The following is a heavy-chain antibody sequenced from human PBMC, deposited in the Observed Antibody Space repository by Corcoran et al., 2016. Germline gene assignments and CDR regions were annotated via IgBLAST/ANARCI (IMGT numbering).Heavy chain of an antibody. CDR3: ARAAAYYDSLTGYYQNYFDY. Sequence: QLQLQESGPGLVKPSETLSLTCSVSGGSISSNIYYWGWIRQPPGKGLEWIGSIYYSGSTYYNPSLKSRVTISVDTSKNQFSVKLSSVNAADTAVYYCARAAAYYDSLTGYYQNYFDYWRQGTLVTVSS. D-gene: IGHD3-9*01. J-gene: IGHJ4*02. CDR1: GGSISSNIYY. CDR2: IYYSGST. V-gene: IGHV4-39*07.